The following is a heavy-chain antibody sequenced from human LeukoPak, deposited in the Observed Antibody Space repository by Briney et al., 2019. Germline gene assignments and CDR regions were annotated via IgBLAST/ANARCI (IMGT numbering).Heavy chain of an antibody. CDR1: GGTFSSYA. Sequence: SVKVSCKASGGTFSSYAISWVRQAPGQGLEWMGGIIPMFGTANYAQKFQGRVTITADESTSTAYMELSSLKSEDTAVYYCARDGVGATKRGAFDYWGQGTLVTVSS. J-gene: IGHJ4*02. CDR3: ARDGVGATKRGAFDY. V-gene: IGHV1-69*13. CDR2: IIPMFGTA. D-gene: IGHD1-26*01.